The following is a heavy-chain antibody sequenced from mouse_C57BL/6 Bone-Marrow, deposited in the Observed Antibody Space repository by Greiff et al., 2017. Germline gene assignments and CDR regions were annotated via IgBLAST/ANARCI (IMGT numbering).Heavy chain of an antibody. CDR3: ARLGVWYAMDY. J-gene: IGHJ4*01. V-gene: IGHV1-63*01. CDR1: GYTFTNYW. Sequence: VQLQQSGAELVRPGTSVKMSCKASGYTFTNYWIGWAKQRPGHGLEWIGDIYPGGGYTNYNEKFKGKATLTADKSSSTAYMQLSSVTSEDYDIDYCARLGVWYAMDYWGQGTSVTVSS. CDR2: IYPGGGYT.